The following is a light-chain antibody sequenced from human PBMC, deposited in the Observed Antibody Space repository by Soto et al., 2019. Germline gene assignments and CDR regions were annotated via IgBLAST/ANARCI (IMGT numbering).Light chain of an antibody. CDR2: DAS. Sequence: EIVLTQSPATMSLSPGERATLSCRASQSVSGYLAWYQQKPGQAPRLLIYDASNRATGIPARFSGSGFGTDFTLTISSLEPEDFAVYYCQQRSNWPGTFGQGTKLEIK. V-gene: IGKV3-11*01. CDR3: QQRSNWPGT. CDR1: QSVSGY. J-gene: IGKJ2*01.